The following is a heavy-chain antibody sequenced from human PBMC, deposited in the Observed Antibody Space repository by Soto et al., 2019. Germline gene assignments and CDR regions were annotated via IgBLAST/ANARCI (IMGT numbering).Heavy chain of an antibody. V-gene: IGHV1-69*13. CDR3: ATASRGYSYGYKWPFDY. D-gene: IGHD5-18*01. J-gene: IGHJ4*02. Sequence: SVKVSCKASGGTFSSYAISWVRQAPGQGLEWMGGIIPIFGTANYAQKFQGRVTITADESTSTAYMELSRLRSEDTAGYSCATASRGYSYGYKWPFDYWGQGTLVTVSS. CDR1: GGTFSSYA. CDR2: IIPIFGTA.